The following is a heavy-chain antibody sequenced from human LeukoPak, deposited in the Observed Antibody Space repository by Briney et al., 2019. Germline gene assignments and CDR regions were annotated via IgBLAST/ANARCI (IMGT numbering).Heavy chain of an antibody. J-gene: IGHJ4*02. CDR3: AKSSDGTGYYDVHD. D-gene: IGHD3-3*01. Sequence: SLRLSCAASGFSFSIYTMAWVRQAPGGGLEWVSGITWNSGSIAYADSVKGRFTISRDNAKNSLYLQMNSLRAEDTALYYCAKSSDGTGYYDVHDWGQGTLVTVSS. CDR2: ITWNSGSI. CDR1: GFSFSIYT. V-gene: IGHV3-9*01.